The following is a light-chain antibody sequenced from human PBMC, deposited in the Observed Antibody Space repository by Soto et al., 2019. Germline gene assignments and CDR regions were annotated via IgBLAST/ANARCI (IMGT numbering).Light chain of an antibody. V-gene: IGKV3-20*01. J-gene: IGKJ1*01. CDR2: GAS. Sequence: EIVLTQSPGTLSLSPGERATLSCRASQSITSGDLAWYQQKPGQAPRLLIYGASSRATGIPDRFSGSGSGTDFTLTISRLEPEDFAVYYCQQYGSSPRTFGQGT. CDR1: QSITSGD. CDR3: QQYGSSPRT.